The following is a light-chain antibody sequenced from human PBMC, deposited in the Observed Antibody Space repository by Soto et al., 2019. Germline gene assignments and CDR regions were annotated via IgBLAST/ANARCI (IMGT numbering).Light chain of an antibody. CDR3: QQYGSSPQT. J-gene: IGKJ1*01. CDR2: NAS. Sequence: EIVLTQSPGTLSLSPGERATLSCRASQSVSSSYLAWYQQKPGQAPRLLIYNASNRATGIPDRFSGSGSGTDFTLTIGRREPEDFVVYYCQQYGSSPQTFGQGTKVEIK. CDR1: QSVSSSY. V-gene: IGKV3-20*01.